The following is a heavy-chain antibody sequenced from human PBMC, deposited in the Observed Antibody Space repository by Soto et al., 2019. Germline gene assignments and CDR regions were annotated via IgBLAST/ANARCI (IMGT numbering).Heavy chain of an antibody. CDR1: GGTFSSYA. CDR3: ARVLQVYGDFKNWFDP. CDR2: ITPIFGTA. J-gene: IGHJ5*02. V-gene: IGHV1-69*13. D-gene: IGHD4-17*01. Sequence: SVKVSCKASGGTFSSYAISWVRQAPGQGLGWMGGITPIFGTANYAQKFQGRVTITADESTSTAYMELSSLRSEDTAVYYCARVLQVYGDFKNWFDPWGKGTLVTVSS.